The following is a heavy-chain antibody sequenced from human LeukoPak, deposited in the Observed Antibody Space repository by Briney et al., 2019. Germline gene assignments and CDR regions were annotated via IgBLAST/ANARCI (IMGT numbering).Heavy chain of an antibody. CDR3: ARHGMDGDSQDY. J-gene: IGHJ4*02. V-gene: IGHV4-61*01. CDR2: IFNSGSS. CDR1: GGSVSSESYH. D-gene: IGHD4-17*01. Sequence: PSETLSLTCTVSGGSVSSESYHWSWIRQPPGKGLEWIAYIFNSGSSNYNPSLKSRVTISVDTSKNQFSLKLSSVTAADTAVYYCARHGMDGDSQDYWGQGTLVTVSS.